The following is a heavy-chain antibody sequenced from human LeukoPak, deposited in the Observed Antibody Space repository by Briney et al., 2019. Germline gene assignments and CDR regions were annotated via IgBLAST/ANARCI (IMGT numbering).Heavy chain of an antibody. D-gene: IGHD3-22*01. CDR3: ARGVHLLRSYYYGMDV. J-gene: IGHJ6*02. Sequence: NPSETLSLACAVYGGSFSGYYWSWIRQPPGKELEWIGEINHSGSTNYNPSLKSRVTISVDTSKNQFSLKLSSVTAADTAVYYCARGVHLLRSYYYGMDVWGQGTTVTVSS. CDR2: INHSGST. CDR1: GGSFSGYY. V-gene: IGHV4-34*01.